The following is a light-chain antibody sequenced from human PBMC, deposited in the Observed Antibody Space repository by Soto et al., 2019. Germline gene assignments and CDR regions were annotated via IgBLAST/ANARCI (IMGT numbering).Light chain of an antibody. CDR1: SSDVGSYNL. Sequence: QSALTQPASVSGSPGQSITISCTGTSSDVGSYNLVSWYQQHPGKAPKLMIYEGSKRPSGVSNRFSGSKSGNTASLTISGLQAEDGADYYCCSYAGSSLFGGGTKLTVL. J-gene: IGLJ2*01. CDR2: EGS. V-gene: IGLV2-23*01. CDR3: CSYAGSSL.